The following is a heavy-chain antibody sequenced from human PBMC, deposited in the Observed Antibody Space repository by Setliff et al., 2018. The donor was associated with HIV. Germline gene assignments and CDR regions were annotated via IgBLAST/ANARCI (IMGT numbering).Heavy chain of an antibody. CDR2: THASGTT. J-gene: IGHJ4*02. V-gene: IGHV4-4*07. Sequence: SETLSLTCTVSGGSISGDFRTWIRQPAGEGLEWIGRTHASGTTKYNPSLKSRLTISVDSSGNQFSLTLTSVTAADTAVYYCARDPNTGWYYLDFWGPGALVTVSS. D-gene: IGHD6-19*01. CDR3: ARDPNTGWYYLDF. CDR1: GGSISGDF.